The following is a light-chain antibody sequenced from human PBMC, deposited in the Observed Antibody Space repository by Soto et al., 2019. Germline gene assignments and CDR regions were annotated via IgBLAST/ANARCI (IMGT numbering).Light chain of an antibody. Sequence: QPVLTQPPSASGTPGQRVTISCSGSSSNIEKNLVYPHQQLPGTAPKLFISRDNQRPSGVTDRFSGSKSGTSASRDISGLGTEDEADYSCATWEDSLSGRWLFGGGTKVTVL. CDR2: RDN. V-gene: IGLV1-47*01. CDR1: SSNIEKNL. CDR3: ATWEDSLSGRWL. J-gene: IGLJ3*02.